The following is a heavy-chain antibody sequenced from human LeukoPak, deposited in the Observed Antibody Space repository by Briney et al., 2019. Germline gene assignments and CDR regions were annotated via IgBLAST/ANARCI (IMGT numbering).Heavy chain of an antibody. V-gene: IGHV1-18*01. D-gene: IGHD6-13*01. Sequence: ASVRVSFKASGYTFTSYGISWVRQAPGQGLEWMGWICAYNGNTNYAQKLQGRVTMTTDTSTSTAYMELRSLRSDDTAVYYCARDRPRHRAPLSPAYSSSCHDYWGQGALVTVSS. CDR1: GYTFTSYG. CDR2: ICAYNGNT. J-gene: IGHJ4*02. CDR3: ARDRPRHRAPLSPAYSSSCHDY.